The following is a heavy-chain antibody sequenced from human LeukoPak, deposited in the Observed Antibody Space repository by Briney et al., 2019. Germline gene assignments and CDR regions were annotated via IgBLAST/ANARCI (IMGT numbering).Heavy chain of an antibody. CDR3: ARNTSSSPWFDP. J-gene: IGHJ5*02. V-gene: IGHV4-61*03. CDR1: GGSVSSPDSY. D-gene: IGHD6-6*01. Sequence: SETLSRNCTVSGGSVSSPDSYWSWIRQPPGKGLEWIGNVYYIGTTTYNSSLETRVTISVDKSKNHFSLILTSVTAADTAIYFCARNTSSSPWFDPWGQGTLVTVSS. CDR2: VYYIGTT.